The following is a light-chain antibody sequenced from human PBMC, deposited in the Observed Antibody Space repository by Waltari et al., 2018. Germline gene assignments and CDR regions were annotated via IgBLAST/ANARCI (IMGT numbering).Light chain of an antibody. V-gene: IGLV2-8*01. Sequence: QSALTQPPSASGSPGQSVTISCTGTSSDVGGYNSVSWYQQHPGKAPKLMIYEVSKRPSGFPDRFSGSKAGNTASLTVSGLQAEDEADYYCSSYAGSKNYVFGTGTKDTVL. CDR1: SSDVGGYNS. CDR2: EVS. J-gene: IGLJ1*01. CDR3: SSYAGSKNYV.